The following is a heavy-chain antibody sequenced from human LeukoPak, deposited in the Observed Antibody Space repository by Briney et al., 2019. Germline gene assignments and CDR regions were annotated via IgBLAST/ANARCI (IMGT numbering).Heavy chain of an antibody. CDR1: GFTLRNYW. D-gene: IGHD6-6*01. CDR3: ARYSSSSGGASYYLDY. Sequence: GGSLRLSCTASGFTLRNYWRHWVRQVPGKRLVWVSRISGDGSVTNYADSVQGRFTIYRDNAKSILYLQINNLRSEDTAVYYCARYSSSSGGASYYLDYWGHGTLITVSS. J-gene: IGHJ4*01. CDR2: ISGDGSVT. V-gene: IGHV3-74*01.